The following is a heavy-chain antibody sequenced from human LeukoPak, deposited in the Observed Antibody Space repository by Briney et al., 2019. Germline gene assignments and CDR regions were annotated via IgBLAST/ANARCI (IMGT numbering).Heavy chain of an antibody. CDR2: IYYSGST. CDR3: ARGGSPVIDYGDDFDY. D-gene: IGHD4-17*01. CDR1: RGSISSHF. V-gene: IGHV4-59*11. Sequence: SETLSLTCTVSRGSISSHFWSWIRQPPGKGLEWIGYIYYSGSTNYNPSLKSRVTISVDTSKNQFSLKLSSVTAADTAVYYCARGGSPVIDYGDDFDYWGQGTLVTVSS. J-gene: IGHJ4*02.